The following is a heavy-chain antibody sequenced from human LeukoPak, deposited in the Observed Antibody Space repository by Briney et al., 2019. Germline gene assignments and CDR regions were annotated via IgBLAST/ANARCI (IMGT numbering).Heavy chain of an antibody. Sequence: GGSLRLSCAASGFTFSSYEMNWVRQAPGKGLEWVANIKQDGSEKYYVDSVKGRFTISRDNAKNSLYLQMNSLRAEDTAVYYCARDLEYSYGYDPWGQGTLVTVSS. J-gene: IGHJ5*02. CDR3: ARDLEYSYGYDP. CDR1: GFTFSSYE. V-gene: IGHV3-7*01. D-gene: IGHD5-18*01. CDR2: IKQDGSEK.